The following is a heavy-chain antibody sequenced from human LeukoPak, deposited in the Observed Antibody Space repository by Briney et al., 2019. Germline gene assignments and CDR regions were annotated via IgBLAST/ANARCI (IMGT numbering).Heavy chain of an antibody. CDR3: ARFNNGGYYYKYFMDV. V-gene: IGHV4-59*01. J-gene: IGHJ6*03. Sequence: PSETLSLTCNVSGVSITSYYWSWIRQPPGKGLEWIGYIYYSGSTHYNPSLRSRVTMSADTSKNQFSLKLTSVTAADTAVYYCARFNNGGYYYKYFMDVWGKETTVTVSS. D-gene: IGHD2-8*01. CDR2: IYYSGST. CDR1: GVSITSYY.